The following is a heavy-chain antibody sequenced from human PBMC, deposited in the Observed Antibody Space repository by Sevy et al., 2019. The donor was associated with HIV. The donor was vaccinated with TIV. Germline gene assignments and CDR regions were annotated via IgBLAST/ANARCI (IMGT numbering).Heavy chain of an antibody. V-gene: IGHV3-23*01. CDR1: GFTFSSYA. J-gene: IGHJ4*02. D-gene: IGHD2-15*01. Sequence: GSLKISCAASGFTFSSYAMSWVRQAPGKGLEWVSAISGSGGSTYYADSVKGRFTISRDNSKNTLYLQMNSLRAEDTAVYYCAKDYCSGGSCYSTTFDYWGQGTLVTVSS. CDR2: ISGSGGST. CDR3: AKDYCSGGSCYSTTFDY.